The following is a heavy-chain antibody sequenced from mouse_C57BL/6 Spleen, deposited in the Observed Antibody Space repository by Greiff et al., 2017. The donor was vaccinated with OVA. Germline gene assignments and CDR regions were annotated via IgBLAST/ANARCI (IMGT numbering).Heavy chain of an antibody. CDR3: ARGLFYRTVYYFDY. CDR1: GFTFSDYG. Sequence: EVQLQESGGGLVKPGGSLKLSCAASGFTFSDYGMHWVRQAPEKGLEWVAYISSGSSTIYYADTVKGRFTISRDNAKNTLFLQMTSLRSEDTAMYYCARGLFYRTVYYFDYWGQGTTLTVSS. CDR2: ISSGSSTI. V-gene: IGHV5-17*01. J-gene: IGHJ2*01. D-gene: IGHD6-1*01.